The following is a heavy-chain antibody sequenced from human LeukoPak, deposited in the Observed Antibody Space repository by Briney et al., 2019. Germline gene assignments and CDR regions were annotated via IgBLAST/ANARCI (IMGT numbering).Heavy chain of an antibody. D-gene: IGHD3-10*01. CDR3: ASHYYYGSGSYLL. Sequence: SETLSLTCTVSGGSISSSSYYWGWIRQPPGTGLEWIGSIYYSGSTYYNPSLKSRVTISVDTSKNQFSLKLSSVTAADTAVYYCASHYYYGSGSYLLWGQGTLVTVSS. CDR1: GGSISSSSYY. CDR2: IYYSGST. J-gene: IGHJ4*02. V-gene: IGHV4-39*01.